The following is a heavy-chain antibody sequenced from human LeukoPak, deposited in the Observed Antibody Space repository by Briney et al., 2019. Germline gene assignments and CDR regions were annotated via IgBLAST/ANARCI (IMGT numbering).Heavy chain of an antibody. V-gene: IGHV4-59*01. J-gene: IGHJ4*02. Sequence: PSETLSLTCTVSGGSISSYYWSWIRQPPGKGLEWIGYIYYSGSTNYNPSLKSRVTISVDTSKNQFSLKLSSVTAADTAVYYCARVAVAGEAGAFDYWGQGTLVTVPS. CDR1: GGSISSYY. D-gene: IGHD6-19*01. CDR2: IYYSGST. CDR3: ARVAVAGEAGAFDY.